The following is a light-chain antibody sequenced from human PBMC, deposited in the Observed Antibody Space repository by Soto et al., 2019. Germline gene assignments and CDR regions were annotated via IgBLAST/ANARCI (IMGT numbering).Light chain of an antibody. Sequence: DIQMTQSPSSLSASVGDRVTITCRASQASNNYLAWYQQKPGKVPTLLISAASTLQSGVPSRFSGSGSGTDFNPTIRSLQTEDVATYYCQKFNAVPTFGGGTKVEI. CDR2: AAS. J-gene: IGKJ4*01. V-gene: IGKV1-27*01. CDR3: QKFNAVPT. CDR1: QASNNY.